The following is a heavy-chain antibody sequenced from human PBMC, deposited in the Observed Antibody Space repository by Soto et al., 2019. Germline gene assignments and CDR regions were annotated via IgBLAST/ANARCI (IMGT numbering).Heavy chain of an antibody. CDR2: ISAYNGNT. CDR1: GYTFTSYG. V-gene: IGHV1-18*01. J-gene: IGHJ4*02. CDR3: ARVLPPYYDYIWGSYHSYYYFDY. Sequence: ASVKVSCKASGYTFTSYGISWVRQAPGQGLEWMGWISAYNGNTNYAQKLQGRVTMTTDTSTSTAYMEPRSLRSDDTAVYYCARVLPPYYDYIWGSYHSYYYFDYWGQGTLVTVSS. D-gene: IGHD3-16*02.